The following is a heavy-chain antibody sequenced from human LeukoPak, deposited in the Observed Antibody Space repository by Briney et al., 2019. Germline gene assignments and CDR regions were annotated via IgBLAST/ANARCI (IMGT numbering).Heavy chain of an antibody. CDR1: GYPISSGYH. CDR2: IYRSGST. D-gene: IGHD7-27*01. J-gene: IGHJ4*02. Sequence: SETLSLTCTVSGYPISSGYHWGWIRQPPGKGLEWIGSIYRSGSTYYTPSLKSRVTISVDTSKNQFSLKLSSVTAADTTVYDCASTKLGMGVDYWGQGTLVTVSS. CDR3: ASTKLGMGVDY. V-gene: IGHV4-38-2*02.